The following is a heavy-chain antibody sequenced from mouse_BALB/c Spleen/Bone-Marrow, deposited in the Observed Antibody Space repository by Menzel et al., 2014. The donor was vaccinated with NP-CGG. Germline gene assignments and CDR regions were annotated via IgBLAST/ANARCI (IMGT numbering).Heavy chain of an antibody. Sequence: EVQLQQSGPELVKPGASVKASCKASGYAFTNYNMNWVKQSRGKSLEWIGYIDPYSGGTNYNQEFRGKATLTVDKSSSTAYMHLNSLTSEDSEVYYCSRGVLAYFEYWGQGTTLTVSS. CDR3: SRGVLAYFEY. CDR1: GYAFTNYN. V-gene: IGHV1S135*01. J-gene: IGHJ2*01. CDR2: IDPYSGGT. D-gene: IGHD2-14*01.